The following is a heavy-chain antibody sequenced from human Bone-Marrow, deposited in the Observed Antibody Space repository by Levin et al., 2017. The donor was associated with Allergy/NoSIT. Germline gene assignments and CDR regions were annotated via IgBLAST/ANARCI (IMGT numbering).Heavy chain of an antibody. D-gene: IGHD3-10*01. Sequence: ASVKVSCKASGYSTDYDINWVRQATGQGLEWRGWMNPKSGHTGYAQKFQGRVTMTWDTSIRTAYLELTSLRSEDTAPYYCAQASGSLLYQLGSWGQGTLITVSS. CDR1: GYSTDYD. J-gene: IGHJ4*02. CDR3: AQASGSLLYQLGS. V-gene: IGHV1-8*01. CDR2: MNPKSGHT.